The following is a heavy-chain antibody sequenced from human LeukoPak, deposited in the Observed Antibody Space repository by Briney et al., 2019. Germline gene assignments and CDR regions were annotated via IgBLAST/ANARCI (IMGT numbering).Heavy chain of an antibody. J-gene: IGHJ5*02. CDR3: GKDGGQYSSGPEFDP. D-gene: IGHD6-19*01. Sequence: GGSLRLSCAASGFTFSTYAMSWVRQAPGKRLEWVSTISGTGGSTYYADSVKGRFTISRDNSKNTLYLQMNSLRAEDTAVYYCGKDGGQYSSGPEFDPRGQGALVTVSS. V-gene: IGHV3-23*01. CDR1: GFTFSTYA. CDR2: ISGTGGST.